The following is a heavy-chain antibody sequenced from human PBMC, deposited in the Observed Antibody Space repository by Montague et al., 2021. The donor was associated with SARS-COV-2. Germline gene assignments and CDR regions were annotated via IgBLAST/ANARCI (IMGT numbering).Heavy chain of an antibody. CDR1: GDSISDYY. Sequence: SETLSLTCTVSGDSISDYYWSWIRQPPGMGLEWTGYIFRSGATNYNPPLKSRVIILLDTSKSQFSLRLSSVTAADTAIYYCARTSRGSRYFYGVDVWGQGTTVTVSS. D-gene: IGHD3-10*01. CDR2: IFRSGAT. CDR3: ARTSRGSRYFYGVDV. J-gene: IGHJ6*02. V-gene: IGHV4-59*01.